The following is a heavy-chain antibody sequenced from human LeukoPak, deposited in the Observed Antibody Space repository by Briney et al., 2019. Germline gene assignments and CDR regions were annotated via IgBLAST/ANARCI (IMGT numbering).Heavy chain of an antibody. Sequence: SETLSLTCTVSGGSISSSSYYWGWIRQPPGKGLEWIGSIYYSGSTYYNPSLKSRVTISVDTSKNQFSLKLSSVTAADTAVYYCTRDSELRWFYSWGQGTLVTVSS. CDR2: IYYSGST. CDR1: GGSISSSSYY. CDR3: TRDSELRWFYS. J-gene: IGHJ5*01. D-gene: IGHD1-14*01. V-gene: IGHV4-39*02.